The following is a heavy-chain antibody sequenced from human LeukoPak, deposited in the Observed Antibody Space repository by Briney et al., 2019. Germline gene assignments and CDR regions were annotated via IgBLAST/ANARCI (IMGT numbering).Heavy chain of an antibody. Sequence: SETLSLTCAVSGYSISSGYYWGWIRQPPGKGLEWIGSIYHSGSTYYNPSLKSRVTISVDTSKNQFSLKLSSVTAADAAVYYCARDLLNRYCSSTSCPGWFDPWGQGTLVTVSS. D-gene: IGHD2-2*01. J-gene: IGHJ5*02. CDR3: ARDLLNRYCSSTSCPGWFDP. CDR1: GYSISSGYY. CDR2: IYHSGST. V-gene: IGHV4-38-2*02.